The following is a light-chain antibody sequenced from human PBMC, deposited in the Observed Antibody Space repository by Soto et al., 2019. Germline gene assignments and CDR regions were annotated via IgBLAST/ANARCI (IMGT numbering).Light chain of an antibody. J-gene: IGKJ3*01. CDR1: QSIFYSSYNKSY. CDR3: QQFYSAPFT. Sequence: DNVMTQSPDSLAVSLGERATIKCKSSQSIFYSSYNKSYLAWYQQKSGQSPKLLISWASSRQSGVPDRFSGSGSGTDFTLTISCLQAEDVAVYYCQQFYSAPFTFGPGTKVDIK. CDR2: WAS. V-gene: IGKV4-1*01.